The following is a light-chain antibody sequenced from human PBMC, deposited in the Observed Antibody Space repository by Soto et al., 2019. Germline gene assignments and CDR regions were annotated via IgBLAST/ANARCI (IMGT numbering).Light chain of an antibody. Sequence: DIQMSQSPSTLSASLGDRGTITCRASQSISSWLAWYQQKPGKAPKLLIYDASTLQSGVPSRITGSGSGTDFTLTISSLQPEDFAIYYCQQSYSKPWTFGQGTKVDIK. CDR2: DAS. CDR1: QSISSW. CDR3: QQSYSKPWT. V-gene: IGKV1-5*01. J-gene: IGKJ1*01.